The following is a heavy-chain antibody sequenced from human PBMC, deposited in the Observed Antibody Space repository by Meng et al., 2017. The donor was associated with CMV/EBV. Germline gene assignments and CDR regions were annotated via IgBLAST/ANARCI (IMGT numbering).Heavy chain of an antibody. J-gene: IGHJ4*02. Sequence: QVALQESGPGLVVPSEYLSPICAVSGGHYSSYYGSCIRQPAGKGLECIRRFYSSGSTNYSPSLKSRVTMSVDTSKNQCSLKLSSVTAADTAVYYCARHGDTAMVVGIDYWGQGTLVTVSS. CDR1: GGHYSSYY. V-gene: IGHV4-4*07. D-gene: IGHD5-18*01. CDR3: ARHGDTAMVVGIDY. CDR2: FYSSGST.